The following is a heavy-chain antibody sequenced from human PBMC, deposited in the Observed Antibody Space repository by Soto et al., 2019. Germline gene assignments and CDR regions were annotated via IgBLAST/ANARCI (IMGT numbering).Heavy chain of an antibody. J-gene: IGHJ4*02. Sequence: SETLSLTCTVSGGSISSGDYYWSWIRQPPGKGLEWIGYIYYSGSTYYNPSLKSRVTISVDTSKNQFSLKLSSVTAADTAVYYCARGPGYYDILTGYYGGYYFDYWGQGTLVTVSS. CDR3: ARGPGYYDILTGYYGGYYFDY. CDR1: GGSISSGDYY. CDR2: IYYSGST. D-gene: IGHD3-9*01. V-gene: IGHV4-30-4*01.